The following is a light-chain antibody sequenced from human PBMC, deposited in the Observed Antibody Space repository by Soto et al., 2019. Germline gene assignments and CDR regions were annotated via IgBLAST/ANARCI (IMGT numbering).Light chain of an antibody. J-gene: IGLJ1*01. Sequence: QSALTQPASVSGSPGQSITISCTGTSSDVGAYNFVSWYQQHPGKVPKLMILDVSSRPSGVSDRFSGSKSGNTAYLTISGLQAEDEGDYYSSSYTSSSTHVFARGTKLTVL. CDR3: SSYTSSSTHV. V-gene: IGLV2-14*03. CDR1: SSDVGAYNF. CDR2: DVS.